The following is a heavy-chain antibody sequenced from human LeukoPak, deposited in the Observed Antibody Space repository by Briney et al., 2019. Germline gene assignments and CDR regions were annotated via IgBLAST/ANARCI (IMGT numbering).Heavy chain of an antibody. D-gene: IGHD5-24*01. CDR2: IQQDGGQK. CDR1: GFTFSNYW. Sequence: GGSLRLSCAASGFTFSNYWMIWVRQAPGKGLEWVANIQQDGGQKRYADSVRGRFTVSRDNAQTSLYLHMNGLRAEDTAVYYCARASNPWLQLSWGQGTLVTVSS. CDR3: ARASNPWLQLS. J-gene: IGHJ4*02. V-gene: IGHV3-7*05.